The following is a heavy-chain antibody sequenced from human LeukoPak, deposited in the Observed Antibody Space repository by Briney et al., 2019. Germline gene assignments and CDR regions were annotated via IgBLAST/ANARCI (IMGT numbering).Heavy chain of an antibody. CDR2: IYTSGST. V-gene: IGHV4-4*07. D-gene: IGHD6-19*01. J-gene: IGHJ4*02. Sequence: PSETLSLTCTVSGGSISSYYWSWIRQPAGKGLEWIGRIYTSGSTNYNPSLKSRVTISVDKSKNQFSLKLSSVTAADTAVYYCARAGSSGWYYFDYWGRGTLVTVSS. CDR1: GGSISSYY. CDR3: ARAGSSGWYYFDY.